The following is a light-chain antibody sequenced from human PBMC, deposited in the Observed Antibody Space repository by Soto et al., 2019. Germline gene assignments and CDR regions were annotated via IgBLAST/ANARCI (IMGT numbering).Light chain of an antibody. J-gene: IGKJ2*01. CDR2: KAS. Sequence: DIQMTQSPSTLSASVGDRVTITCRASQSISSWLAWYKQKPGKAPKLLIYKASSLESGVPSRFSGSGSGTEFTLTISSLQPDDFATYYRQQYHSYPYTFGQGTTLEIK. CDR3: QQYHSYPYT. V-gene: IGKV1-5*03. CDR1: QSISSW.